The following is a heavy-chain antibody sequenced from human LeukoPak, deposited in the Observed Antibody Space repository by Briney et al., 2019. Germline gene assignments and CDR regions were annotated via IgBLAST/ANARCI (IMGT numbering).Heavy chain of an antibody. Sequence: SETLSLTCTVSGGSISSYYWSWIRQPPGKGLEWIGYIYYSGSTNYNPSLKSRVTISVDTSKNQSSLKLSSVTAADTAVYYCARWDSPTYYFDYWGQGTLVTVSS. J-gene: IGHJ4*02. CDR2: IYYSGST. D-gene: IGHD1-26*01. CDR3: ARWDSPTYYFDY. V-gene: IGHV4-59*12. CDR1: GGSISSYY.